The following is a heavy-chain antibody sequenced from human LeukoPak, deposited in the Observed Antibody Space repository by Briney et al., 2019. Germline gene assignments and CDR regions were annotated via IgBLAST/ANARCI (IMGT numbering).Heavy chain of an antibody. J-gene: IGHJ4*02. Sequence: PGGSLRLSCAASGFTFSSYEMNWVRRAPGKGLEWVSYISSSGSTIYYADSVKGRFTISRDNAKNSLYLQMNSLRAEDTAVYYCAREPRPPYGEIDYWGQGTLVTVSS. D-gene: IGHD4-17*01. CDR3: AREPRPPYGEIDY. V-gene: IGHV3-48*03. CDR1: GFTFSSYE. CDR2: ISSSGSTI.